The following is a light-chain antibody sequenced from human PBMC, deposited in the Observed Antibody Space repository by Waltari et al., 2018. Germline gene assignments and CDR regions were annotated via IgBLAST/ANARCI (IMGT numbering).Light chain of an antibody. CDR3: QQYYTSPPT. J-gene: IGKJ1*01. Sequence: IQMTQSPSSLSASVGDRVTITCRASQDISIWLVWSPQKPGKGPKILINKASNLQSGVPSRFSGSGSGTDFALTISSLQPEDFATYYCQQYYTSPPTFGRGKKVVIK. V-gene: IGKV1D-16*01. CDR1: QDISIW. CDR2: KAS.